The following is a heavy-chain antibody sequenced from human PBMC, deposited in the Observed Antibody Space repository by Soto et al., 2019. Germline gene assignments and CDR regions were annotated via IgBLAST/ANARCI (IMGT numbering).Heavy chain of an antibody. CDR3: ARERDSSGLMANDAFDI. V-gene: IGHV1-69*08. CDR2: IIPILGIA. Sequence: QVQLVQSGAEVKKPGSSVKVSCKASGGTFSSYTISWVRQAPGQGLEWMGRIIPILGIANYAQKFQGRVTITADKTTSTAYRELSSLRSEDTAVYYCARERDSSGLMANDAFDIWGQGTMVTVSS. CDR1: GGTFSSYT. D-gene: IGHD6-19*01. J-gene: IGHJ3*02.